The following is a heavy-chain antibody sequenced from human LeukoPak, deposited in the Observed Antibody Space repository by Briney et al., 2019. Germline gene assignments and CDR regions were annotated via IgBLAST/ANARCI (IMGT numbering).Heavy chain of an antibody. V-gene: IGHV4-61*01. CDR2: IYYSGST. J-gene: IGHJ5*02. Sequence: PSETQSLTCSVSGGSVSSANYYWSWVRQPPGKGLEWIGYIYYSGSTTYNPSLKSRVTISVDTSKNQFSLKLTSVTAADTAVYYCARLGPYYDSSGYYSKYNWFDPWGQGTLVTVSS. D-gene: IGHD3-22*01. CDR3: ARLGPYYDSSGYYSKYNWFDP. CDR1: GGSVSSANYY.